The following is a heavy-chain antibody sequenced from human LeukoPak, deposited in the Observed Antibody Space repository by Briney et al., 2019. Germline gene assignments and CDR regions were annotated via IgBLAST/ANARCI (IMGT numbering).Heavy chain of an antibody. CDR1: GFTFSDYG. Sequence: GGSLRLSCAASGFTFSDYGMPWVRQAPGKGLEWVSAISGSGGSTYYADSVKGRFTISRDNSKNTLYLQMNSLRAEDTAVYYCAKEPLTMIVVVTHFDYWGQGTLVTVSS. CDR3: AKEPLTMIVVVTHFDY. CDR2: ISGSGGST. J-gene: IGHJ4*02. D-gene: IGHD3-22*01. V-gene: IGHV3-23*01.